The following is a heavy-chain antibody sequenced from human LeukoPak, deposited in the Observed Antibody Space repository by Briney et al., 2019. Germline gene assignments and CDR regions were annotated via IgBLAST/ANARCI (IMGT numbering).Heavy chain of an antibody. D-gene: IGHD7-27*01. CDR1: GGSISSSSYY. CDR3: ARDHPGYYFGY. V-gene: IGHV4-39*07. Sequence: SETLSLTCTVSGGSISSSSYYWGWIRQPPGKGLEWIGSIYYSGSTYYNPSLKSRVTVSVDTSKNQFSLKLSSVTAADTAVYYCARDHPGYYFGYWGQGTLVTVSS. CDR2: IYYSGST. J-gene: IGHJ4*02.